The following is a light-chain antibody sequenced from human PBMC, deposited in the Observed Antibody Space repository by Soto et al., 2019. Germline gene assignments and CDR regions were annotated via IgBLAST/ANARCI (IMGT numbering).Light chain of an antibody. CDR2: SNY. Sequence: QSALTQPPSASGTPGQRVTISCSGSSSNIGSKTVNWYQQLPGTAPKLLIYSNYQRPSGVPDRFSGSKSGTSASLAISGLQSEDEADYYCSAWDASLNGYVFGNGTKVTVL. V-gene: IGLV1-44*01. J-gene: IGLJ1*01. CDR3: SAWDASLNGYV. CDR1: SSNIGSKT.